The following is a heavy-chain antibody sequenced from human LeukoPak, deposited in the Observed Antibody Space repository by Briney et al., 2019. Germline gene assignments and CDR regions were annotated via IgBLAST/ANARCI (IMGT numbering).Heavy chain of an antibody. D-gene: IGHD6-19*01. CDR1: GGSFSGYY. CDR2: VNHSGST. CDR3: ARLGIAVAPPDY. J-gene: IGHJ4*02. Sequence: PSETLSFTCAVYGGSFSGYYWSWIRQPPGKGLEWIGEVNHSGSTNYNPSLKSRATISVDTSKNQFSLKLSSVTAADTAVYYCARLGIAVAPPDYWGQGTLVTVSS. V-gene: IGHV4-34*01.